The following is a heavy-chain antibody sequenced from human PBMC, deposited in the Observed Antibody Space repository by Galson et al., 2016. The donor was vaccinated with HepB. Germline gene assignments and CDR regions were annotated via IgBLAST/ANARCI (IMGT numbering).Heavy chain of an antibody. Sequence: SVKVSCKAPGYTFTRYAMHWVRQAPGQGLEWMGIINPIGGSTSYAQKFQGTIIITLDTSTSTVYMELSSLRSEDTALYYCALLNSGIAVGGSSDYWGQGTLVTVSS. V-gene: IGHV1-46*01. CDR3: ALLNSGIAVGGSSDY. J-gene: IGHJ4*02. CDR2: INPIGGST. CDR1: GYTFTRYA. D-gene: IGHD6-19*01.